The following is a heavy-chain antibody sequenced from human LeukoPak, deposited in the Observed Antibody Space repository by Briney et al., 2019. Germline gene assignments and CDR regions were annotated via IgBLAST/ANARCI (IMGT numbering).Heavy chain of an antibody. CDR2: IYYSGST. CDR3: ARDSTWFGEFGPRGYFDY. D-gene: IGHD3-10*01. CDR1: GGSISSYY. Sequence: SETLSLTCTVSGGSISSYYWSWIRQPPGKGLEWIGYIYYSGSTNYNPSLKSRVTISVDTSKNQFSLKLSSVTAADTAVYYCARDSTWFGEFGPRGYFDYWGQGTLVTVSS. V-gene: IGHV4-59*01. J-gene: IGHJ4*02.